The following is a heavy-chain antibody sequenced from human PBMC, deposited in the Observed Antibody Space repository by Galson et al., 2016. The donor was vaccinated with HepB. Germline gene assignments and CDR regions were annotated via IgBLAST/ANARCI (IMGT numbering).Heavy chain of an antibody. Sequence: SLRLSCAASGFTFSSYTMSWVRQSPGGGLEWVSAVSGSGDGTYYAESVKGRLTNSRDNSKNTVFLQMNSLRAEDTAVYYCAKTAGDWYCTTTRCYNYGMDVWGQGTTVTVSS. CDR2: VSGSGDGT. D-gene: IGHD2-2*02. V-gene: IGHV3-23*01. CDR3: AKTAGDWYCTTTRCYNYGMDV. J-gene: IGHJ6*02. CDR1: GFTFSSYT.